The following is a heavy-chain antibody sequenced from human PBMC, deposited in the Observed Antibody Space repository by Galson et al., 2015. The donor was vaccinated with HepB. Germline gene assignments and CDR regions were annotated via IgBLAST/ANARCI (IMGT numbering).Heavy chain of an antibody. CDR3: ARVVLSGSYWYFDF. V-gene: IGHV3-48*01. D-gene: IGHD1-26*01. CDR1: GFTFSSFT. Sequence: SLRLSCAASGFTFSSFTMNWVRQAPGKKLEWVSYISTTGTNIFYVDSVKGRFAVSRDNAKNSLYLQMNSLRAGDTAIYYCARVVLSGSYWYFDFWGQGTLVTVSS. CDR2: ISTTGTNI. J-gene: IGHJ4*02.